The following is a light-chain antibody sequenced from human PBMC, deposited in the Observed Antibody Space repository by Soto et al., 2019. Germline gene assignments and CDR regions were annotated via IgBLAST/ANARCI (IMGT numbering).Light chain of an antibody. Sequence: ETVLTHSPGTVSLSPWDRATLSWSASQSVNSNYLAWYQQKPGQAPRLLIHGASTMATGVPARFSGSGSGTEFTLTISSLQSEDFAVYYCQQYDNWPRTFGQGTRWIS. J-gene: IGKJ1*01. CDR2: GAS. CDR1: QSVNSN. CDR3: QQYDNWPRT. V-gene: IGKV3-15*01.